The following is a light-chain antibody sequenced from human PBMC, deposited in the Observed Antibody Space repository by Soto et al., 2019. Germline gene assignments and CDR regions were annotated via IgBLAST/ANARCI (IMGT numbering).Light chain of an antibody. J-gene: IGKJ1*01. V-gene: IGKV1-27*01. CDR2: AAS. Sequence: DIQMTQSPSSLSASVGDSVTITCRASQGIIDYLAWYQQKPGKAPKILIYAASTLQSGVPSRFSGIGAGTDFTLTISSLQPEDVSTYYCQKYNSAPRTFGQGTKVDIK. CDR3: QKYNSAPRT. CDR1: QGIIDY.